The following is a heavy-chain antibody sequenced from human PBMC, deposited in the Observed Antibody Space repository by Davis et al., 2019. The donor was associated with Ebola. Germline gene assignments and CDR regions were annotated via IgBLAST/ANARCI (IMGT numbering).Heavy chain of an antibody. Sequence: AASVKVSCKASGYTFTSYGISWVRQAPGQGLEWMGWISAYNGNTNYAQKLQGRVTMTTDTSTSTAYMELSSLRSDDTAVYYCARSVTMIVVVTHFDYWGQGTLVTVSS. D-gene: IGHD3-22*01. J-gene: IGHJ4*02. CDR1: GYTFTSYG. CDR3: ARSVTMIVVVTHFDY. V-gene: IGHV1-18*01. CDR2: ISAYNGNT.